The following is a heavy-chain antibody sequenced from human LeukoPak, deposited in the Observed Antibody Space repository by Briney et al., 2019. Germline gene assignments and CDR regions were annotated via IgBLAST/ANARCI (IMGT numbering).Heavy chain of an antibody. V-gene: IGHV4-34*01. D-gene: IGHD2-15*01. CDR1: GGSFRGYY. Sequence: PSETLSLTCAVYGGSFRGYYWSWIRQPPGKGLEWIGEINHSGSTNYNPSLKRRVTISVDTSKNQFSLKLSSVTAADTAVSYCASSILGYCSGGSCYPHYWGQGTLVTVSS. CDR3: ASSILGYCSGGSCYPHY. J-gene: IGHJ4*02. CDR2: INHSGST.